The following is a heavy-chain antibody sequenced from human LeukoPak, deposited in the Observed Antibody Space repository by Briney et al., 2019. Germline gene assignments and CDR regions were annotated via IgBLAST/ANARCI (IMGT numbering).Heavy chain of an antibody. CDR3: ARRRPYCSSTSCYRNWFGP. CDR2: MNPNSGNT. CDR1: GYTFTSYG. V-gene: IGHV1-8*02. J-gene: IGHJ5*02. D-gene: IGHD2-2*02. Sequence: ASVTVSCKASGYTFTSYGISWVRQAPGQGLEWMGWMNPNSGNTGYAQKFQGRVTMTRNTSISTAYMELSSLRSEDTAVYYCARRRPYCSSTSCYRNWFGPWGQGTLVTVSS.